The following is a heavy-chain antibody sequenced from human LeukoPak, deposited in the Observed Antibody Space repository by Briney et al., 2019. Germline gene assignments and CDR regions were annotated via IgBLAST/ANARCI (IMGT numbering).Heavy chain of an antibody. Sequence: QAGGSLRLSCAASGFTFDDYAMHWVRQAPGKGLEWVSGISWNSGSIGYADSVKGRFTISRDNAKNSLYLQMNSLRAEDTASYYCAKDIKIVVSSGMDVWGQGTTVTVSS. D-gene: IGHD2-2*01. CDR3: AKDIKIVVSSGMDV. J-gene: IGHJ6*02. CDR2: ISWNSGSI. CDR1: GFTFDDYA. V-gene: IGHV3-9*01.